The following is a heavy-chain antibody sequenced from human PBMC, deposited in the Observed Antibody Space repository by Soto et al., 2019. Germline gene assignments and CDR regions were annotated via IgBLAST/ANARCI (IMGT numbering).Heavy chain of an antibody. D-gene: IGHD3-22*01. J-gene: IGHJ5*02. CDR2: IYYSGST. Sequence: SETLSLTCTVSGGSISSGDYYWSWIRQPPGKGLEWIGYIYYSGSTYYNPSLKSRVTISVDMSKNQFSLKLSSVTAADTAVYYCAREALNYYDSSGELNWFDPWGQGTLVTVSS. CDR1: GGSISSGDYY. CDR3: AREALNYYDSSGELNWFDP. V-gene: IGHV4-30-4*01.